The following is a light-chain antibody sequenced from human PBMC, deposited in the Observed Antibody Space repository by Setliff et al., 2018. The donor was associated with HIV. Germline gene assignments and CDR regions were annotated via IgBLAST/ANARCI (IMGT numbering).Light chain of an antibody. CDR3: SSYAGSNNYV. CDR2: EVS. J-gene: IGLJ1*01. V-gene: IGLV2-8*01. Sequence: QSVLTQPPSASGSPGQSVTISCTGTSSDVGGYNYVSWYQQHPGKAPKLMIYEVSKRPSGVPDRFSGSKSGNTASLTVSGLQAGDEADYYCSSYAGSNNYVFGTGTKV. CDR1: SSDVGGYNY.